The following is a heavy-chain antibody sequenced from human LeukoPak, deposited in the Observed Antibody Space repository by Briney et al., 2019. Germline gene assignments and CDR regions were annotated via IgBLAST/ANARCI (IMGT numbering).Heavy chain of an antibody. J-gene: IGHJ4*02. V-gene: IGHV3-53*01. Sequence: GGSLRLSCAASGFLVNTNYMTWVRQAPGRGLEWVSFIYADGNTYYADSVKGRFTISRDISKNAVYLQMNSLRAEDTAVYYCARDSYGDANFDSWGQGTLVTVSS. D-gene: IGHD4-17*01. CDR3: ARDSYGDANFDS. CDR1: GFLVNTNY. CDR2: IYADGNT.